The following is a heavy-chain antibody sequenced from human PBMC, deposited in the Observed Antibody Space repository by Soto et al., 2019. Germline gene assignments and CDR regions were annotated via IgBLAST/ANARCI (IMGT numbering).Heavy chain of an antibody. CDR3: GRGRSGELVVFY. CDR1: GGTFSSYA. V-gene: IGHV1-2*02. J-gene: IGHJ4*02. CDR2: ISPKSGGT. Sequence: QVQLVQSGAEVKKPGSSVKVSCKASGGTFSSYAISWVRQAPGQGLEWMGGISPKSGGTRYAQKFQGRGTMTKDTSINTVYMELSNLSPDATAVYYFGRGRSGELVVFYWGQGTLVTVHS. D-gene: IGHD1-7*01.